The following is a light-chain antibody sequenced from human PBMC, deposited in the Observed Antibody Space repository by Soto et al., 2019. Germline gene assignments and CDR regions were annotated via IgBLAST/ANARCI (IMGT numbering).Light chain of an antibody. CDR1: SSNIGAGYD. Sequence: QSVLTQPPSVSGAPGQRVTISCTGSSSNIGAGYDVHWYQQLPGTAPKLLIYGNSNRPSGVPDRFSGSKSGTSASLAITGLQAEDGADYYCQSYASILRVSVFGGGTQLTVL. CDR2: GNS. V-gene: IGLV1-40*01. J-gene: IGLJ2*01. CDR3: QSYASILRVSV.